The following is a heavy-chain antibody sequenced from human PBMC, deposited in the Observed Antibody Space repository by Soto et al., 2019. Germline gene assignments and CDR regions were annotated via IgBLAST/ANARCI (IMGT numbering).Heavy chain of an antibody. Sequence: QVQLVESGGGVVQPWRSLILSCAASGFNFRNYGMHWVRQAPGKGLEWVAAIWFDGNNKYYADSVKGRFTISRDNSENTLYMQMNSLRAEDTAAYYCAREGMNAVTAYWGQGTLVTVSS. V-gene: IGHV3-33*01. D-gene: IGHD6-19*01. CDR3: AREGMNAVTAY. CDR1: GFNFRNYG. J-gene: IGHJ4*02. CDR2: IWFDGNNK.